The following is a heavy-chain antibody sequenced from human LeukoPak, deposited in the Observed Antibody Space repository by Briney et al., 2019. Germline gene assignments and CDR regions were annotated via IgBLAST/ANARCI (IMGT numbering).Heavy chain of an antibody. CDR1: GGSISSSSYY. J-gene: IGHJ4*02. CDR3: ARGGPYCGGDCYQTFDY. Sequence: SETLSLTCTVSGGSISSSSYYWGWIRQPPGKGLEWIGEIYHSGSTNYNPSLKSRVTISVDKSKNQFSLKLSSVTAADTAVYYCARGGPYCGGDCYQTFDYWGQGTLVTVSS. CDR2: IYHSGST. D-gene: IGHD2-21*02. V-gene: IGHV4-39*07.